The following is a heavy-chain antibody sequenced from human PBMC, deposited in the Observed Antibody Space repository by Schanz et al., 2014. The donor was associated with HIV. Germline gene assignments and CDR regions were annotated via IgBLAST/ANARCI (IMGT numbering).Heavy chain of an antibody. J-gene: IGHJ6*02. CDR3: ASGRRSGIGWRMDV. CDR1: GGTFSMYA. Sequence: QVQLMQSGAEVKKPGSSVKVSCKASGGTFSMYAITWVRQAPGQGLEWMGGFIPIFGTANYAQKFQGRVTITADPSTNTAYMEMRGLRFEDTAVYYCASGRRSGIGWRMDVWGQGTTVSVSS. V-gene: IGHV1-69*01. D-gene: IGHD6-19*01. CDR2: FIPIFGTA.